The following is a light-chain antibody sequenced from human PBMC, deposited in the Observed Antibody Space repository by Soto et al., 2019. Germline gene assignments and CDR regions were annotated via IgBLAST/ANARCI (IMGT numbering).Light chain of an antibody. CDR3: QQYVSSVT. V-gene: IGKV3-20*01. CDR1: QSVDSSF. Sequence: EIVLTQSPGSLSLSPGERATLSCRASQSVDSSFFAWYQKKPGQAPRLLIYGASKRATGIPDRFSGSGSGTDFTLTMSRLEAEDFAVFSCQQYVSSVTFGQGPKVEIK. CDR2: GAS. J-gene: IGKJ1*01.